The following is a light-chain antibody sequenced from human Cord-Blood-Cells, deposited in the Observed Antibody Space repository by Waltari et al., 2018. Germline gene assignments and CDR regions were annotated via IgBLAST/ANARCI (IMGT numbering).Light chain of an antibody. CDR2: GNS. J-gene: IGLJ2*01. CDR1: SSNMGAGYD. V-gene: IGLV1-40*01. Sequence: QSVLSQSPPVSGAPGQRGSISCTGSSSNMGAGYDVPWYQQLPGTAPKLLNDGNSKRPSGVPDRFSGSKSGPCASLAITALQAGHEAVYYCQSYHSSLRPVVFGGGTKLTVV. CDR3: QSYHSSLRPVV.